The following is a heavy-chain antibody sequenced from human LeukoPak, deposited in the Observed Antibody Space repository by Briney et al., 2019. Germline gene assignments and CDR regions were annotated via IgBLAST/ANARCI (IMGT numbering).Heavy chain of an antibody. CDR3: ARVRRAYGDYGCFDY. Sequence: PGGSLRLSCAASGFTFSSYSMNWVRQAPGKGLEWVSSISSSSSHIYYADSVKGRFTISRDNAKNSLYLQMNSLRAEDTAVYYCARVRRAYGDYGCFDYWGQGTLVTVSS. CDR1: GFTFSSYS. CDR2: ISSSSSHI. D-gene: IGHD4-17*01. V-gene: IGHV3-21*01. J-gene: IGHJ4*02.